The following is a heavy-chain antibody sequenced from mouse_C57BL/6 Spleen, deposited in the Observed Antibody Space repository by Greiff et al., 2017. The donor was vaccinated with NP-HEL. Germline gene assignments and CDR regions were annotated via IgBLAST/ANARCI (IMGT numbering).Heavy chain of an antibody. CDR1: GYTFTGYW. D-gene: IGHD2-1*01. J-gene: IGHJ4*01. CDR2: ILPGSGST. Sequence: VQLQQSGAELMKPGASVKLSCKATGYTFTGYWIEWVKQRPGHGLEWIGEILPGSGSTNYNEKFKGKATFTADTSSNTAYMQLSSLTTEDSAIYYCARRIYYGNYVFSYAMDYWGQGTSVTVSS. V-gene: IGHV1-9*01. CDR3: ARRIYYGNYVFSYAMDY.